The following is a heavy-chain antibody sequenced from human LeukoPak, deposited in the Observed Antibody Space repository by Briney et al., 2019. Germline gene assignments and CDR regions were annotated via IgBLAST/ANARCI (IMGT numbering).Heavy chain of an antibody. Sequence: GGSLRLSCAASGFTFSDYDMHWVRKVTGKGLEWVSSLHTAGDAHYSVSVRVRFIISRERSKTSFYLQMNSLRAEDSAMYYCSRGGQRAGYAFDIWGQGTMVTVSS. V-gene: IGHV3-13*01. CDR2: LHTAGDA. CDR1: GFTFSDYD. CDR3: SRGGQRAGYAFDI. J-gene: IGHJ3*02.